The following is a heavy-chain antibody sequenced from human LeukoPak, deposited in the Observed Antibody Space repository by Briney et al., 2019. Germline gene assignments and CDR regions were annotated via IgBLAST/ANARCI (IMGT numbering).Heavy chain of an antibody. CDR1: GFTVSTSY. CDR3: ARDSRFSDYYYGMDV. J-gene: IGHJ6*02. V-gene: IGHV3-53*01. Sequence: PGGSLRLSCAASGFTVSTSYVSWVRQAPGKGLEWVSLIYCGGRTDYADSVKGRFTIFRDNSKNTLYLQMNSLRAEDTAVYYCARDSRFSDYYYGMDVWGQGTTVTVSS. CDR2: IYCGGRT. D-gene: IGHD3-10*01.